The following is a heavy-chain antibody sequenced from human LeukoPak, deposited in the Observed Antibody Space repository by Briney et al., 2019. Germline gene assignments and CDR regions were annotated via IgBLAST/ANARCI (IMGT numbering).Heavy chain of an antibody. V-gene: IGHV1-69*13. D-gene: IGHD3-16*01. CDR2: IIPIFGTA. Sequence: SVKVSYKASGGTFGSYAISWVRQAPGQGLEWMGGIIPIFGTANYAQKFQGRVTITADESTSTAYMELSSLRSEDTAVYYCARGSLGGWHEGSLYALDIWGQGTMVTVSS. J-gene: IGHJ3*02. CDR1: GGTFGSYA. CDR3: ARGSLGGWHEGSLYALDI.